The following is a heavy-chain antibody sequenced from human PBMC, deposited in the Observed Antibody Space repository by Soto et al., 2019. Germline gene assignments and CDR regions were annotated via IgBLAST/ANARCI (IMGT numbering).Heavy chain of an antibody. D-gene: IGHD3-10*01. J-gene: IGHJ6*03. CDR2: IILGIGIP. V-gene: IGHV1-58*02. CDR3: ARVKWYGSGRRPSYYYYYMDV. CDR1: GFTFTSSA. Sequence: SVKVSCKASGFTFTSSAMQWVRQARGQRLEWIGWIILGIGIPNYAQKFQERVTITRDISTSTAYMELSSLRSEDTAVYYCARVKWYGSGRRPSYYYYYMDVWGKGPPVTVSS.